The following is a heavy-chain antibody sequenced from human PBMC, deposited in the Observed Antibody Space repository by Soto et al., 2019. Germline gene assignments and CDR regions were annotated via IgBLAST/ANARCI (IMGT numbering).Heavy chain of an antibody. D-gene: IGHD6-6*01. V-gene: IGHV1-46*01. J-gene: IGHJ6*02. CDR3: ARDVISISGSSSEGMDV. CDR1: GYTFTRYY. Sequence: ASVKVSCKASGYTFTRYYMHWVRQAPGQGLEWMGIINPSGGGTSYAQKFQGRVTMTRDTSTSTVYMELSSLRSEDTAVYYCARDVISISGSSSEGMDVWGQGTTVTVSS. CDR2: INPSGGGT.